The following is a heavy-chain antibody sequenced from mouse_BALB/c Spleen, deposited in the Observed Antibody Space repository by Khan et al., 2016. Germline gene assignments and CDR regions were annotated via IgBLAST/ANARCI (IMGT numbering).Heavy chain of an antibody. CDR3: ARHYGNYERGWFAY. V-gene: IGHV5-17*02. CDR1: GFTFSSFG. J-gene: IGHJ3*01. Sequence: EVELVESGGGLVQPGGSRKLSCAASGFTFSSFGMHWVRQAPEKGLEWVAYISSGSSAIYYDDTVTGRFTISRDNPKNTLFLQMTSLRSEDTAMYYCARHYGNYERGWFAYWGQGTLVTVSA. CDR2: ISSGSSAI. D-gene: IGHD2-1*01.